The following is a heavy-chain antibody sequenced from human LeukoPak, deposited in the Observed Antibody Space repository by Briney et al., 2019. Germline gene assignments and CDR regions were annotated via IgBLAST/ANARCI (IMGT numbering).Heavy chain of an antibody. CDR2: IYSGGST. D-gene: IGHD6-13*01. CDR3: ASLGYSSSWPSFDY. V-gene: IGHV3-66*02. Sequence: PGGSLRLSCAAPGFNVSSNYMSWVRQAPGKGLEWVSVIYSGGSTYYADSVKGRFTISRDNSKNTLYLQMNSLRAEDTAVYYCASLGYSSSWPSFDYWGQGTLVTVSS. J-gene: IGHJ4*02. CDR1: GFNVSSNY.